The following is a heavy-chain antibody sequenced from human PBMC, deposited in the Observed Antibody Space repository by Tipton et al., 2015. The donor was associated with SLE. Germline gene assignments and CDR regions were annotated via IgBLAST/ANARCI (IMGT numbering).Heavy chain of an antibody. D-gene: IGHD6-19*01. Sequence: TLSLTCTFSGGSVSITIHHWGWIRQPPGKGLEWIGSIFYGGSTQYNPSLKSRVTVSLDTSKNQFSLNVYSVTAADAAVYYGVRRDPYGTGWYGRDDCWGQGILVTVSS. CDR2: IFYGGST. V-gene: IGHV4-39*07. J-gene: IGHJ4*02. CDR1: GGSVSITIHH. CDR3: VRRDPYGTGWYGRDDC.